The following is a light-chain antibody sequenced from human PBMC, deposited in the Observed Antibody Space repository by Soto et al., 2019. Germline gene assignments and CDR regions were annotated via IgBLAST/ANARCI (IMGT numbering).Light chain of an antibody. CDR2: EGS. CDR3: CSYAGSSTFV. J-gene: IGLJ2*01. CDR1: SSDVGSYNL. V-gene: IGLV2-23*03. Sequence: QSALTQPASVSGSPGQAITISCTGTSSDVGSYNLVSWYQQHPGKAPKLMIYEGSKRPSGVSNRFSGSKSGNTASLTISGLQAEDEAYYYCCSYAGSSTFVFGGGTKVTVL.